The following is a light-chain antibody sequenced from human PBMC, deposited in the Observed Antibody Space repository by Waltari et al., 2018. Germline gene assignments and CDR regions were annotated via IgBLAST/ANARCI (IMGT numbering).Light chain of an antibody. J-gene: IGKJ3*01. CDR2: DVS. CDR3: QQFYSYPFT. V-gene: IGKV1-13*02. CDR1: QDINNG. Sequence: AIQLTQSPSSLSASVGARVTITCRASQDINNGLGWYQQKPRNAPKLLDFDVSTLESGVPSGFSGSGSGTDFTLTISSLQPEDFATYYCQQFYSYPFTFGPGTKVNIK.